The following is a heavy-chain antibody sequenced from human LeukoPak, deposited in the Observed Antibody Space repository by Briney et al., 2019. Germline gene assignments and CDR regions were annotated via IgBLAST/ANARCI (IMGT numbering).Heavy chain of an antibody. D-gene: IGHD5-12*01. CDR1: GYTFTSYG. CDR2: ISAYSGHA. CDR3: ARVLGDGYDPAHY. V-gene: IGHV1-18*01. J-gene: IGHJ4*02. Sequence: ASVKVSFKAFGYTFTSYGISWVRQAPGQGLEWMGWISAYSGHANYAQVLQGRVTMTTDTSTSTAYMELRSLRSDDTAMYYCARVLGDGYDPAHYWGQGTLVTVSS.